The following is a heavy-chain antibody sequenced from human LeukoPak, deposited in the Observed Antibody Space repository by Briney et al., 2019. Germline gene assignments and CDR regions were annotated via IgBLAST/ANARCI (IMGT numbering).Heavy chain of an antibody. Sequence: LSLTCTVSGGSISSYYWSWIRQPPGKGLEWVSYISSSGSTIYYADSVKGRFTISRDDAKNSLYLQMNSLRAEDTAVYYCARDARDSGSYWGQGTLLTVSS. D-gene: IGHD1-26*01. J-gene: IGHJ4*02. CDR2: ISSSGSTI. CDR3: ARDARDSGSY. CDR1: GGSISSYY. V-gene: IGHV3-11*01.